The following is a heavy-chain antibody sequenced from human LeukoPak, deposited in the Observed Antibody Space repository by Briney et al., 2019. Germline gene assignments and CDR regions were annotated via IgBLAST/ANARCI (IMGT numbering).Heavy chain of an antibody. CDR3: ARGSGDSNYYSWFDP. Sequence: SETLSLTCAVYGGSFSGYYWSWIRQPPGKGLEWIGEINHSGSTNYNPSLKSRVTISVDTSKNQFSLKLSSVTAADTAVYYCARGSGDSNYYSWFDPWGQGTLVTVSS. J-gene: IGHJ5*02. CDR2: INHSGST. V-gene: IGHV4-34*01. D-gene: IGHD4-11*01. CDR1: GGSFSGYY.